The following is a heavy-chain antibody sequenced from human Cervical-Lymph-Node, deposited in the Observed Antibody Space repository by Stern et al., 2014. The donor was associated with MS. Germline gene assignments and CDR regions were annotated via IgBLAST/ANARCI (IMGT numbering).Heavy chain of an antibody. CDR2: IIPGLGST. CDR1: RDTFSHYA. Sequence: QVQLVESGDEVKKPGSSVKVSCKASRDTFSHYALSWVRQAPEQGLEWMGGIIPGLGSTSYAQKFQGRITISADTSTNIVYMELSSLRSEDTAVYFCARDQGDYGSGSDYSWFDPWGQGTLVTVSS. V-gene: IGHV1-69*06. D-gene: IGHD3-10*01. CDR3: ARDQGDYGSGSDYSWFDP. J-gene: IGHJ5*02.